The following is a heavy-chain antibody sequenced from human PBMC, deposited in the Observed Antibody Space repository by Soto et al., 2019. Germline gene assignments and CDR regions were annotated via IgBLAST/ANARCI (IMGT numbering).Heavy chain of an antibody. Sequence: PGGSLRLSCAASGFTFSSYAMSWVRQAPGKGLEWVSAISGSGGSTYYADSVKGRFTISRDNSKNTLYLQMNSLRAEDTAVYYCAKDGIVVVPAAKSTKNYWGQGNLVTVS. CDR2: ISGSGGST. CDR3: AKDGIVVVPAAKSTKNY. D-gene: IGHD2-2*01. J-gene: IGHJ4*02. CDR1: GFTFSSYA. V-gene: IGHV3-23*01.